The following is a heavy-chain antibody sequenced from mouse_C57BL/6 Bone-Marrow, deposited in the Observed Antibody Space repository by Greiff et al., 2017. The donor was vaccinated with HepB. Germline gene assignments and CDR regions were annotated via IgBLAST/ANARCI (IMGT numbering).Heavy chain of an antibody. CDR3: ARKAYSGYFDV. CDR2: ISYSGST. CDR1: GYSITSGYD. D-gene: IGHD2-10*01. Sequence: ESGPGMVKPSQSLSLTCTVTGYSITSGYDWHSIRHFPGNNLEWMGYISYSGSTNYNPSLKSRISITHDTSKNHFFLKLNSVTTEDTATYYCARKAYSGYFDVWGTGTTVTVSS. J-gene: IGHJ1*03. V-gene: IGHV3-1*01.